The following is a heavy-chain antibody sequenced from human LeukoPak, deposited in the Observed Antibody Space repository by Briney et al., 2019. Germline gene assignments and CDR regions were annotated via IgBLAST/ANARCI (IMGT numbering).Heavy chain of an antibody. CDR2: ISVYTTNT. CDR3: ARGKQWLRSDAFDI. V-gene: IGHV1-18*01. J-gene: IGHJ3*02. CDR1: GYTFTGHG. D-gene: IGHD6-19*01. Sequence: AASVKVSCKASGYTFTGHGISWVRQAPGQGLEWMGWISVYTTNTAYTERLQDRITMTTDPSTSTAYLELRSLRSDDTAVYYCARGKQWLRSDAFDIWGQGTMVTVSS.